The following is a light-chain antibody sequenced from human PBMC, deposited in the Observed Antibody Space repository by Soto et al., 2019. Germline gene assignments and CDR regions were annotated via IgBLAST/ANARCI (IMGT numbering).Light chain of an antibody. V-gene: IGLV6-57*01. Sequence: NFMLTQPHSVSDSPGQTVIISCTRSSGGIASNYVQWYQLRPGCSPTIVSYADNQRPSWAPDRFSGSIDSSSNTAALTIAGLEAEYEADYFCQSYDATNQVFGGGTQLTVL. CDR1: SGGIASNY. CDR3: QSYDATNQV. J-gene: IGLJ3*02. CDR2: ADN.